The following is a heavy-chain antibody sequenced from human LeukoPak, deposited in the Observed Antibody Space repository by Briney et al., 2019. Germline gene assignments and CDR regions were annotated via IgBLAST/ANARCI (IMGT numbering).Heavy chain of an antibody. V-gene: IGHV3-30*04. D-gene: IGHD1-1*01. CDR2: ISYDGNIK. J-gene: IGHJ4*02. CDR3: ARALTTLTYEGY. CDR1: NLTFDAYP. Sequence: GGSLRLSCVASNLTFDAYPMHWVRLAPGKGLEWISVISYDGNIKFHADSTRGRFTVSRDNAKDSLYLQMNSLRAEDTAVYYCARALTTLTYEGYWGQGTLVTVSS.